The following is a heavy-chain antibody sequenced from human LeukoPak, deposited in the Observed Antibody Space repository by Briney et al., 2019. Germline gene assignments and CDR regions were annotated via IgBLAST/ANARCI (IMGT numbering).Heavy chain of an antibody. D-gene: IGHD3-16*01. CDR1: AGSISSYY. J-gene: IGHJ3*02. CDR3: ARRNVLTEGEAFDI. CDR2: VYNSGNT. V-gene: IGHV4-59*08. Sequence: KPSETLSLTCTVSAGSISSYYWTWIRQPPGTGLEWIGYVYNSGNTNYNPSLRSRVTISMDASKNQFSLKLNSVTAADTAVYFCARRNVLTEGEAFDIWGQGTLVTVSS.